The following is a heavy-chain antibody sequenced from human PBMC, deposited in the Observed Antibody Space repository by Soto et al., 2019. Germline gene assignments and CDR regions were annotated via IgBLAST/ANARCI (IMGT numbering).Heavy chain of an antibody. Sequence: EVQLVESGGGLVQPGGSLRLSCAASGFTFSSYWMYWVRLAPGKGLLWVSRINSDGSSTNYADSVKGRFTISRDNAENTLYLQMYTRRAEDTAMHYCTRVRGSPPYGMDFWGQGTTVTVAS. CDR1: GFTFSSYW. V-gene: IGHV3-74*01. D-gene: IGHD3-10*01. J-gene: IGHJ6*02. CDR3: TRVRGSPPYGMDF. CDR2: INSDGSST.